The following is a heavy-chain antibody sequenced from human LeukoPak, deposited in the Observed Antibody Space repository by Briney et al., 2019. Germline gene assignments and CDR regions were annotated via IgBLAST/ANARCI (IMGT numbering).Heavy chain of an antibody. D-gene: IGHD5-12*01. V-gene: IGHV1-69*04. J-gene: IGHJ4*02. CDR1: GGTFSSYA. Sequence: SVTVSCKASGGTFSSYAISWVRQAPGQGLEWMGRIIPILGIANYAQKFQGRVTITADKSTSTAYMELSSLRSEDTAVYYCARVTGYSGYDPMGEFDYWGQGTLVTVSS. CDR2: IIPILGIA. CDR3: ARVTGYSGYDPMGEFDY.